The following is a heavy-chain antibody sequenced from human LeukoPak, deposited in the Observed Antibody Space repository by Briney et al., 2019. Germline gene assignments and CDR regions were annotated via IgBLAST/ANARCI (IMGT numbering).Heavy chain of an antibody. V-gene: IGHV4-30-4*08. Sequence: ASQTLSLTCTVSGGSISSGDYYWSWIRQPPGKGLEWIGYIYYSGSTYYNPSLKSRVTISVDTSKNQFSLKLSSVTAADTAVYYCARGCHTAMAPGGDDHWGQGTLVTVPS. J-gene: IGHJ4*02. CDR1: GGSISSGDYY. CDR3: ARGCHTAMAPGGDDH. CDR2: IYYSGST. D-gene: IGHD5-18*01.